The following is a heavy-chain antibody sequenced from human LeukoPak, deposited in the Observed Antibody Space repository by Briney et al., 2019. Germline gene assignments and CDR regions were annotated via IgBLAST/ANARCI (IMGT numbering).Heavy chain of an antibody. CDR2: IYPGDSDT. CDR1: GYSFTSYW. V-gene: IGHV5-51*01. J-gene: IGHJ3*02. CDR3: ARVTYYYDSSGYYYHHAFDI. Sequence: GESLKISCKGSGYSFTSYWIGWVRQMPGKGPEWMGIIYPGDSDTRYSPSFQGQVTISADKSISTAYLQWSSLKASDTAMCYCARVTYYYDSSGYYYHHAFDIWGQGTMVTVSS. D-gene: IGHD3-22*01.